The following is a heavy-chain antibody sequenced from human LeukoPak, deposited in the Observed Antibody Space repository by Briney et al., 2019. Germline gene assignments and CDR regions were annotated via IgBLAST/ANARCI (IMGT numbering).Heavy chain of an antibody. Sequence: GSLRLXCAASGFIVSSNYMSWVRQAPGQGLEWVSVLYSDGSTYYADSVKGRFTISRDNSKNTLYLQMNNLRAEDTAVYYCAKAAYDSNGFTANHDYWGQGTLVTVSS. D-gene: IGHD3-22*01. CDR2: LYSDGST. CDR3: AKAAYDSNGFTANHDY. V-gene: IGHV3-53*01. CDR1: GFIVSSNY. J-gene: IGHJ4*02.